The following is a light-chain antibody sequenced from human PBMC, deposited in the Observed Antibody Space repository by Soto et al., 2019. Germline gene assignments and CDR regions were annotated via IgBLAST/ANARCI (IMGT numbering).Light chain of an antibody. CDR1: QSVSNN. CDR3: QQYNKWPPWT. J-gene: IGKJ1*01. CDR2: DAS. Sequence: ILMTQSPATLSVSPGERATLSCRASQSVSNNLSWYQQKPGQAPRLLIYDASTRATGIPARLSGSGSGTEFTLTISGLQYEDFAVYYCQQYNKWPPWTFGQGTKVEIK. V-gene: IGKV3-15*01.